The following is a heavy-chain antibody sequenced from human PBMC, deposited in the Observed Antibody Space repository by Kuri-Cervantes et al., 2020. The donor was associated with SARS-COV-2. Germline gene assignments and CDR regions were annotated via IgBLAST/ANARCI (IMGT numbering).Heavy chain of an antibody. Sequence: ASVKVSCKASGYTFTSYYMHWVRQAPGQGLEWMGIINPSGGSTSYAQKFQGRVTMTRDTSTSTVYMELSSLRSEDTAVYYCARDYAGYYYGSGTTLWGQGTLVPSPQ. CDR3: ARDYAGYYYGSGTTL. J-gene: IGHJ4*02. CDR1: GYTFTSYY. V-gene: IGHV1-46*01. D-gene: IGHD3-10*01. CDR2: INPSGGST.